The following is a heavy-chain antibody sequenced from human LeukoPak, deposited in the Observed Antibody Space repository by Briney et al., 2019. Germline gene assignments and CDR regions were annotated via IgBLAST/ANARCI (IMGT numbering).Heavy chain of an antibody. Sequence: SETLSLTCGVYGGSFSGYYWSWIRQPPGKGLEWIGEINHSGSTNYKPSLKSRVTISVDTSKNQFSLKLSSVTAADTAVYYCARHIGWYDAFDIWGQGTMVTVSS. CDR1: GGSFSGYY. CDR2: INHSGST. CDR3: ARHIGWYDAFDI. V-gene: IGHV4-34*01. D-gene: IGHD2-15*01. J-gene: IGHJ3*02.